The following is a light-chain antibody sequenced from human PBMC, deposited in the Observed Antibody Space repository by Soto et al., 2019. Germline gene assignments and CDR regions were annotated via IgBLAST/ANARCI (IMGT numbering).Light chain of an antibody. CDR2: EGS. V-gene: IGLV2-23*01. CDR1: SSEVGSYNL. Sequence: QTVVTQPASVSGSPGQSITISCTGTSSEVGSYNLVSWYQQHPGKAPKLMIYEGSKRPSGVSNRFSGSKSGNTASLTISGLQAEDEADYYCCSYAGSSTLVFGGGTKLTVL. J-gene: IGLJ2*01. CDR3: CSYAGSSTLV.